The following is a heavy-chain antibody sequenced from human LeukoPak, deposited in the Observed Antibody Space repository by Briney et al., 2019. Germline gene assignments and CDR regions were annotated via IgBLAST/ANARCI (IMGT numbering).Heavy chain of an antibody. D-gene: IGHD3-9*01. J-gene: IGHJ1*01. Sequence: GGSLRLSCAASGFTFSSYGMHWVRQAPGKGLEWVAVIWYDGSNKYYADPVKGRFTISRDNSKNTLYLQMNSLRAEDTAVYYCAKDFTRYFDWLSPSGYLQHWGQGTLVTVSS. CDR2: IWYDGSNK. CDR1: GFTFSSYG. V-gene: IGHV3-33*06. CDR3: AKDFTRYFDWLSPSGYLQH.